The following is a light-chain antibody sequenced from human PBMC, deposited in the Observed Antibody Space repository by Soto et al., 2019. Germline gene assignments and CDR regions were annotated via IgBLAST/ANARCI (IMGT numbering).Light chain of an antibody. Sequence: QSVLTQPPSPSGTPGQRVTISCSGSSSNIGSYTVNWYQQLPGTAPKLLIYSNNQRPSGVPDRFSGSKSGTSASLAISGLXSXXXADYYCGAWDDSLSGYVFGTGTKLTVL. CDR2: SNN. CDR1: SSNIGSYT. J-gene: IGLJ1*01. V-gene: IGLV1-44*01. CDR3: GAWDDSLSGYV.